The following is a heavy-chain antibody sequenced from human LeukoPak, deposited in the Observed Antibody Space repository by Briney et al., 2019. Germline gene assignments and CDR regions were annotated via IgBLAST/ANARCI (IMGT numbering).Heavy chain of an antibody. J-gene: IGHJ4*02. CDR3: ARQAPTLRNYFDY. V-gene: IGHV3-64*01. Sequence: PGGSLRLSCAASGFTFSSFAMHWVRQAPGKGLEYVSAISSNGGTTYYASSVKGRFTISRDNSKNTLYLQMGCLRAEDMAVYYCARQAPTLRNYFDYWGQGTVVTVSS. CDR1: GFTFSSFA. CDR2: ISSNGGTT. D-gene: IGHD4-17*01.